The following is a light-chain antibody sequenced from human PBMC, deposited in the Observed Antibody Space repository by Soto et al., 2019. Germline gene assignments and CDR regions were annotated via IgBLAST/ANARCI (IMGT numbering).Light chain of an antibody. J-gene: IGLJ2*01. Sequence: QSVLTQPPSVSGAPGQRVTISCTGSSSNIGAGYDVHWYKQLPRTAPKLLIYSNNNRPSGVPDRVSGSRSGTSASLAITGLQPEDEADYYCQSYDGGLGVSKIFGGGTKLTVL. V-gene: IGLV1-40*01. CDR1: SSNIGAGYD. CDR2: SNN. CDR3: QSYDGGLGVSKI.